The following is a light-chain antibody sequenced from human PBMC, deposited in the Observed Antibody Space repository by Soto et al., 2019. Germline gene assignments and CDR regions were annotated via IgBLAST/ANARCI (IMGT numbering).Light chain of an antibody. Sequence: IVMTQSPATLSVSPGERATLSFRASQSVNSNLAWYQQRPGQAPRLLIEGASTRATGIPARFSGSGSGTEFTLTISSLQSEDFAVFYCQQYNNWPSFGQGTKVDIK. CDR2: GAS. CDR3: QQYNNWPS. J-gene: IGKJ1*01. CDR1: QSVNSN. V-gene: IGKV3-15*01.